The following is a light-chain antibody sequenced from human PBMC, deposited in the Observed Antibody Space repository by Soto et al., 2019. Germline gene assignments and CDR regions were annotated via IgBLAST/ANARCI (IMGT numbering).Light chain of an antibody. V-gene: IGLV2-14*03. CDR3: GSYTTSGSVV. CDR2: DVN. J-gene: IGLJ2*01. Sequence: QSALTQPASVSGSPGQSIAISCIGTSSDVGAYNYVSWYQQHPGKAPKLVIYDVNNRPSGVSNRFSGSKSGNTASLTISGLQAEDEADYYFGSYTTSGSVVFGGGTKVTVL. CDR1: SSDVGAYNY.